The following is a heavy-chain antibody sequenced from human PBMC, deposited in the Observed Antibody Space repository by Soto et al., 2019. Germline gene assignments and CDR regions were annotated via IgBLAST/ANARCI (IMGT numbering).Heavy chain of an antibody. Sequence: EVQLVESGGGLVQPGESLRLSCAASGFTFSYYWMHWVRQAPGKGLVLVSRIHSDGSSTTYADSVKGRFTISRDNARNTLYLQMNSLRAEDTVVYYCARGDRGAFDLWGQGTVLTVSS. D-gene: IGHD1-26*01. CDR3: ARGDRGAFDL. CDR2: IHSDGSST. CDR1: GFTFSYYW. V-gene: IGHV3-74*01. J-gene: IGHJ3*01.